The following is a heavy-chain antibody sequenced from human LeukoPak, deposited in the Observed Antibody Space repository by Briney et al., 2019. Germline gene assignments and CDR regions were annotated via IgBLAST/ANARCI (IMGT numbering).Heavy chain of an antibody. V-gene: IGHV3-33*01. Sequence: GGSLRLSCAASGFTFSSYGTQWVRQAPGKGLEWVAVIWYDGSNKYYADSVKGRFTISRDNSKNTLYLQMNSLRAEDTAVYYCARDRARYCSSTSCYTPYYYGMDVWGQGTTVTVSS. D-gene: IGHD2-2*02. J-gene: IGHJ6*02. CDR3: ARDRARYCSSTSCYTPYYYGMDV. CDR1: GFTFSSYG. CDR2: IWYDGSNK.